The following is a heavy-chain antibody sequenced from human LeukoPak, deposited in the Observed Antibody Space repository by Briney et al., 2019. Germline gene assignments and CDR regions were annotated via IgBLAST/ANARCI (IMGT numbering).Heavy chain of an antibody. CDR2: IYYSGST. Sequence: SETLSLTCTVSGGSISSSSYYWGWIRQPPGKGLEWIGNIYYSGSTYYNPSLKSRVTISEDTSKNQFSLKLSSVTAADTAVYYCARRSSSWYSKIDSWGQGTLVTVSS. CDR3: ARRSSSWYSKIDS. CDR1: GGSISSSSYY. J-gene: IGHJ4*02. V-gene: IGHV4-39*01. D-gene: IGHD6-13*01.